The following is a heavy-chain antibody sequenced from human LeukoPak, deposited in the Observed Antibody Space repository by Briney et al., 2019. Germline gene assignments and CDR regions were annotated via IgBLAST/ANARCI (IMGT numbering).Heavy chain of an antibody. D-gene: IGHD3-22*01. V-gene: IGHV3-30*18. J-gene: IGHJ4*02. CDR2: ISYDGSNK. CDR1: GFTFGSYG. Sequence: QPGGSLRLSCAASGFTFGSYGMHWVRQAPGKGLEWVAVISYDGSNKYYADSVKGRFTISRDNSKNTLYLQMNSLRAEDTAVYYCAKDLRYYDSSGYSGFDYWGQGTLVTVSS. CDR3: AKDLRYYDSSGYSGFDY.